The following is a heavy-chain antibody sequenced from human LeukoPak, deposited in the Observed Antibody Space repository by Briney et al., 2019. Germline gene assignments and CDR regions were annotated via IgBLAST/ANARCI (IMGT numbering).Heavy chain of an antibody. Sequence: SETLSLTCTVSGASISSSSYYWVWIRQPPGKGLEWIGNIYTSGSTQYNPSLKSRVTVSVGTSKNQLSLKLSSVTAADTAVYYCAQGAVYSGGYYQLDYWGQGTLVTVSS. V-gene: IGHV4-39*07. CDR1: GASISSSSYY. D-gene: IGHD1-26*01. J-gene: IGHJ4*02. CDR2: IYTSGST. CDR3: AQGAVYSGGYYQLDY.